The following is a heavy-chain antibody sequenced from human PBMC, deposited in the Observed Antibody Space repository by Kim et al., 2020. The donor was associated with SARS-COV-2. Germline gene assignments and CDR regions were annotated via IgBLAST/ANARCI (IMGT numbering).Heavy chain of an antibody. CDR1: GFTFSNAW. J-gene: IGHJ4*02. D-gene: IGHD3-22*01. Sequence: GGSLRLSCAASGFTFSNAWMSWVRQAPGKGLEWVGRIKSKTDGGTTDYAAPVKGRFTISRDDSKNTLYLQMNSLKTEDTAVYYYTTGGGDTYYYDSSGYYNDYWGQGTLVTVSS. V-gene: IGHV3-15*01. CDR2: IKSKTDGGTT. CDR3: TTGGGDTYYYDSSGYYNDY.